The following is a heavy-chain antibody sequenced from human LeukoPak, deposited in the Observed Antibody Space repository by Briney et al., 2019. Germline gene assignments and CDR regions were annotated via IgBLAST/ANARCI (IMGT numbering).Heavy chain of an antibody. CDR3: ARQKQQLVLKDAFDI. D-gene: IGHD6-13*01. CDR1: GYSFTSYW. CDR2: IYPGDSDT. J-gene: IGHJ3*02. Sequence: GESLKISCKGSGYSFTSYWIGWVRQMPGKGLEWMGIIYPGDSDTRYSPSFQGPVTISADKSISTAYLQWSSLKASDTAMYYCARQKQQLVLKDAFDIWGQGTMVTVSS. V-gene: IGHV5-51*01.